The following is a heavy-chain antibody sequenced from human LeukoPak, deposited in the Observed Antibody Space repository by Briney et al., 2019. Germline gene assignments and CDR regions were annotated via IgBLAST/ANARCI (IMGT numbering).Heavy chain of an antibody. Sequence: PSETLSLTCTVSGGSISSYWWSWIRQPPGKGLEYIGHIYYSGSTNYSPSLKSRVTISVDTSKNQFSLKLSSVTAADTAVYYCARGLSMIVVVVHDWYFDLWGRGTLVTVSS. J-gene: IGHJ2*01. CDR2: IYYSGST. CDR1: GGSISSYW. V-gene: IGHV4-59*08. D-gene: IGHD3-22*01. CDR3: ARGLSMIVVVVHDWYFDL.